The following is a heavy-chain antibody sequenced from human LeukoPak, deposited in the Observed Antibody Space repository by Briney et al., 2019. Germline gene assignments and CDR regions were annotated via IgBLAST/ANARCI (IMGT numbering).Heavy chain of an antibody. CDR3: ARGDDSSGWTFDY. CDR1: GFTSSSYG. D-gene: IGHD6-19*01. CDR2: IWYDGSNK. Sequence: GRSLRLSCAASGFTSSSYGMHWVRQAPGKGLEWVAVIWYDGSNKYYADSVKGRFTISRDNSKNTLYLQMNSLRAEDTAVYYCARGDDSSGWTFDYWGQGTLVTVSS. J-gene: IGHJ4*02. V-gene: IGHV3-33*01.